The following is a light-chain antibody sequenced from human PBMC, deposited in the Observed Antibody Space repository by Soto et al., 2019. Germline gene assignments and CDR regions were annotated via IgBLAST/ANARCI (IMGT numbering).Light chain of an antibody. CDR2: DVS. CDR1: QNISSY. V-gene: IGKV3-11*01. CDR3: QQRSNWPRT. Sequence: IVLTPSPATLSFSPLIRSTIYFRASQNISSYLIWYQQKPGQAPRLLIYDVSNRATGIPARFSGSGSGTDFTLTISSLEPEDFAVYYCQQRSNWPRTFGQGTKVDIK. J-gene: IGKJ1*01.